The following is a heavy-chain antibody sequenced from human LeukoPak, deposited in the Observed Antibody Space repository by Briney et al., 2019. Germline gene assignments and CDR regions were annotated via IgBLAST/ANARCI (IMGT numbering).Heavy chain of an antibody. CDR2: INHSGST. D-gene: IGHD2-2*02. V-gene: IGHV4-34*01. J-gene: IGHJ3*02. CDR1: GGSFSGYY. CDR3: ARGWYCSSTSCYKRSDAFDI. Sequence: SETLSLTCAVYGGSFSGYYWSWIRQPPGKGLEWIGEINHSGSTNYNPSLKSRVTISVDTSKNQFSLKLSSVTAADTAVYYCARGWYCSSTSCYKRSDAFDIWGQGTMVTVYS.